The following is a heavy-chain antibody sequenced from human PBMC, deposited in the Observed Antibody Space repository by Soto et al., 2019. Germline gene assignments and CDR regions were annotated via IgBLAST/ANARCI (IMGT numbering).Heavy chain of an antibody. Sequence: ILEDQGQGLEWVAVISYDGSNTYYADSVKGRFTISRDNSKNTLYLQMNSLRDEDTPVHHCARSIIGAARSSAEYFQHWGQGALVSLPS. J-gene: IGHJ1*01. D-gene: IGHD6-6*01. V-gene: IGHV3-30-3*01. CDR2: ISYDGSNT. CDR3: ARSIIGAARSSAEYFQH.